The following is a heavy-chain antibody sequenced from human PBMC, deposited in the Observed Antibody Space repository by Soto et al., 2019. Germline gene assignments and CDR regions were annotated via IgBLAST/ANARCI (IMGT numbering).Heavy chain of an antibody. J-gene: IGHJ6*02. CDR3: ARVPAAVAGTPYYYYGMDV. V-gene: IGHV4-34*01. Sequence: QVQLQQWGAGLLKPSETLSLTCAVYGGSFSGYYWSWIRQPPGKGLEWIGEINHSGSTNYNPSLKRRVTISVDTSKNQFSLKLSSVTAADTAVYYCARVPAAVAGTPYYYYGMDVWGQGTTVTVSS. CDR2: INHSGST. CDR1: GGSFSGYY. D-gene: IGHD6-19*01.